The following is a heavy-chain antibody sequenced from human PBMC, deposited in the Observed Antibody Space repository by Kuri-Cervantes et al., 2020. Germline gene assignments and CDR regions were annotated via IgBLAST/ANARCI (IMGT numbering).Heavy chain of an antibody. CDR3: AREHWYYYDSSGYSFDY. CDR2: IKQDGSEK. D-gene: IGHD3-22*01. Sequence: GGSLRLSCAASGFTFSSYWMSWVRQAPGKGLEWVANIKQDGSEKYYVDSVKGRFTISRDNAKNSLYLQMNSLRAEDTAVYYCAREHWYYYDSSGYSFDYWGQGTLVTVSS. CDR1: GFTFSSYW. V-gene: IGHV3-7*01. J-gene: IGHJ4*02.